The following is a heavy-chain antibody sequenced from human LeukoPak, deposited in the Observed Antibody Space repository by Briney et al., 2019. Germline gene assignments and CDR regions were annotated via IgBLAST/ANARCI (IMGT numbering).Heavy chain of an antibody. CDR3: ARDFQGSGSLAHAFDI. J-gene: IGHJ3*02. CDR1: RFTFSSYG. D-gene: IGHD3-22*01. V-gene: IGHV3-33*01. Sequence: VGSLRLSCAASRFTFSSYGMHWVRQAPAKVLEWVAVIWYDGSNKYYADSAKGRFTISRDNSKNTLYLQMNSLRAEDTAVYYCARDFQGSGSLAHAFDIWGQGTMVTVSS. CDR2: IWYDGSNK.